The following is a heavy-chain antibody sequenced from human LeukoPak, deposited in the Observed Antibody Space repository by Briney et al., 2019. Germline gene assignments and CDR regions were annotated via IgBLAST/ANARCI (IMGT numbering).Heavy chain of an antibody. Sequence: SRTLSLTCAVSGGSISSSNWRSWVRQPPGKGLGWIGEIYHSGSTNYNPSLKSRVTISLDKYKNQFSLKLSSVTAADTAVYYCARDIYSSGSPHGFDYWGQGTLVTVSS. V-gene: IGHV4-4*02. CDR2: IYHSGST. CDR3: ARDIYSSGSPHGFDY. CDR1: GGSISSSNW. D-gene: IGHD6-19*01. J-gene: IGHJ4*02.